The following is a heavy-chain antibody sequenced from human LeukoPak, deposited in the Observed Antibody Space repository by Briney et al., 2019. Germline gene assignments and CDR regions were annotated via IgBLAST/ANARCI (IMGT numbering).Heavy chain of an antibody. V-gene: IGHV4-31*03. CDR3: ARGPYYYGMDV. J-gene: IGHJ6*02. CDR2: VYYSGST. CDR1: GGSISSGGYY. Sequence: SQTLSLTCTVSGGSISSGGYYWSWIRQHPGKGLEWIGYVYYSGSTYYNPSLKSRLTISVDTSKNQFSLKLSSVTAADTAVYYCARGPYYYGMDVWGQGTTVTVSS.